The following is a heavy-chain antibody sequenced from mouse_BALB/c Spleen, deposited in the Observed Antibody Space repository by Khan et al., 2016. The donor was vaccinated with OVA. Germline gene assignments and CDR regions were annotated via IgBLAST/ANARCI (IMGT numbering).Heavy chain of an antibody. CDR2: IDPENGNT. Sequence: EVQLQESGAELVRPGALVKLSCKTSGFTIKDYYMHWVKQRPEQGLEWIGWIDPENGNTIYDPKFQGKVSITEEISSNTAYLQLIGLTSEDSAVYYCARDGYSPWFAYWGQGTLVTVSA. J-gene: IGHJ3*01. CDR1: GFTIKDYY. CDR3: ARDGYSPWFAY. D-gene: IGHD2-3*01. V-gene: IGHV14-1*02.